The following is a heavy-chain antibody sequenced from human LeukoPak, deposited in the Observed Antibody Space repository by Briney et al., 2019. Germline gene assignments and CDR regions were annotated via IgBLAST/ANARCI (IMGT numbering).Heavy chain of an antibody. CDR3: ARDEEGGSYYPYRDAFDI. V-gene: IGHV1-18*01. D-gene: IGHD1-26*01. CDR1: GYTFTSYG. J-gene: IGHJ3*02. CDR2: ISAYNGNT. Sequence: GASVKVSCKASGYTFTSYGISWVRQAPGQGLEWMGWISAYNGNTNYAQKLQGRVTMTTDTSTSTAYMELRSLRSDDTAVYYCARDEEGGSYYPYRDAFDIWGQGTMVTVSS.